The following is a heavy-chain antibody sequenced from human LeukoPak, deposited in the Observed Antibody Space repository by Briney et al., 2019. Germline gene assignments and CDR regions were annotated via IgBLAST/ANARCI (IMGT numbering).Heavy chain of an antibody. CDR1: GFNVSHNY. Sequence: GGSLRLSCAASGFNVSHNYLSWVRQAPGKGLEWVSAISASGGSTYYADSVKGRFTISRDNSKNTLYLQMNSLRAEDTAVYFCAKGGQWLRSDYWGQGTLVTVSS. CDR2: ISASGGST. V-gene: IGHV3-23*01. J-gene: IGHJ4*02. CDR3: AKGGQWLRSDY. D-gene: IGHD5-12*01.